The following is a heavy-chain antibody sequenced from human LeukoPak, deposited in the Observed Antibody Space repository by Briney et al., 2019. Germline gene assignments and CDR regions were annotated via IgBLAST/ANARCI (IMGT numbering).Heavy chain of an antibody. Sequence: SSETLSLTCAVYGGSFSGYYWSWIRQPPGKGLEWIGEINHSGSTDYNPSLKSRVTISVDTSKNQFSLKLSSVTAADTAVYYCARGLGCSSTSCYVGNIEKNNWFDPWGQGTLVTVSS. D-gene: IGHD2-2*01. CDR2: INHSGST. CDR3: ARGLGCSSTSCYVGNIEKNNWFDP. J-gene: IGHJ5*02. CDR1: GGSFSGYY. V-gene: IGHV4-34*01.